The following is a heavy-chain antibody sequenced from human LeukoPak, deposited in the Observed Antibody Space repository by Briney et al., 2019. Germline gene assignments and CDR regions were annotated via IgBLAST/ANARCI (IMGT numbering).Heavy chain of an antibody. D-gene: IGHD2-2*01. Sequence: ASVKVSCKASGYTFSGYYMHWVRQAPGQGLEWMGGINANSGGVHYAQKFQGRVTITRDTSTSTAYMELSRLKSDDTAVYYCARVVVVPAVYFDHWGQGALVTVSS. CDR1: GYTFSGYY. CDR2: INANSGGV. CDR3: ARVVVVPAVYFDH. V-gene: IGHV1-2*02. J-gene: IGHJ4*02.